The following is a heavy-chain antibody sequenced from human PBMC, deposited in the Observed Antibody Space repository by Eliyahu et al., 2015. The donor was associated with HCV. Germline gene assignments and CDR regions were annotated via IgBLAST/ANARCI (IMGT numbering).Heavy chain of an antibody. CDR3: ARLYWNPYDFWSGQTETPNAFDY. J-gene: IGHJ4*02. Sequence: QVQLQQWGAGLLKPSETLSLTCAVYGGSXXGYYWSXIRQPPGKGLEWIGXINHXGSTNYNPSLXSRVTISVDTSKNQFSLKLSSVTAADTAVYYCARLYWNPYDFWSGQTETPNAFDYWGQGTLVTVSS. V-gene: IGHV4-34*01. CDR1: GGSXXGYY. D-gene: IGHD3-3*01. CDR2: INHXGST.